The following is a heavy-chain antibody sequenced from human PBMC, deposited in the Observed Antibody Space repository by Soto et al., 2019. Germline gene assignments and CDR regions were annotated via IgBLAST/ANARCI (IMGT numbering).Heavy chain of an antibody. Sequence: GWSLRLSCAATGFTFSVYVVTWVGQAPGKGLEWVSAVTANGGSTYSADSVKGRFTISRDNSKNTLFLQMNSLRAEDTAVYYCASLGVGDWANYYYYYRMDVWGQGTTVTVSS. J-gene: IGHJ6*02. CDR3: ASLGVGDWANYYYYYRMDV. V-gene: IGHV3-23*01. CDR1: GFTFSVYV. CDR2: VTANGGST. D-gene: IGHD2-21*02.